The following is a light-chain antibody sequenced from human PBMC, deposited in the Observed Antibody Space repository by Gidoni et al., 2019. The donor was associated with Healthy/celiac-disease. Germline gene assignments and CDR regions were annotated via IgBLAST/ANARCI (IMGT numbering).Light chain of an antibody. Sequence: EIQMTQSPSSLSASVGDRVTITCQASQDISNYLNWYQQKPGKAPKLLIYDASNLETGVPSRFSGSGSGTDFTFTIISLQPEDIATYYCQQYDNLPFTFGQGTRLEIK. CDR3: QQYDNLPFT. CDR2: DAS. CDR1: QDISNY. V-gene: IGKV1-33*01. J-gene: IGKJ5*01.